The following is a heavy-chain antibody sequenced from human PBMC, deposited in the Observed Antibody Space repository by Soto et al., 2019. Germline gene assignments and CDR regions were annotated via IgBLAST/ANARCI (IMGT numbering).Heavy chain of an antibody. CDR2: ISGSGGNT. CDR1: GFTFGSYA. Sequence: PGGSLRLSCAASGFTFGSYAMSWVRQAPGKGLEWVSAISGSGGNTYYADSVKGRFTISRDNSKNTLYLQMNSLRAEDTAVYYCARGGVYYYDSSGYPVFDYWGQGTLVTVSS. V-gene: IGHV3-23*01. J-gene: IGHJ4*02. CDR3: ARGGVYYYDSSGYPVFDY. D-gene: IGHD3-22*01.